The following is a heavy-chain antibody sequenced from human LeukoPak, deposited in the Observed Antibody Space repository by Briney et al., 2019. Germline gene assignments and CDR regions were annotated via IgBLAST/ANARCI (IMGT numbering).Heavy chain of an antibody. Sequence: GESLEISCKGPGYNFTNFWIGWVRKIPGKGLECIRIIYLDDSDTRNSPSFQGQVTVSADKSISTAYLQWSNLKASDTAMYYCARSYSGTYLKAFDIWGQGTMVTVSS. D-gene: IGHD1-26*01. CDR2: IYLDDSDT. CDR3: ARSYSGTYLKAFDI. CDR1: GYNFTNFW. V-gene: IGHV5-51*01. J-gene: IGHJ3*02.